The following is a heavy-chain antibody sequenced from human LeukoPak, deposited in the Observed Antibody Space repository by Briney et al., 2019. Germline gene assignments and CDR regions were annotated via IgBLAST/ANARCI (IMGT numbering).Heavy chain of an antibody. CDR1: GFTFSSDG. CDR2: IWDDGSNK. Sequence: QPGRSLRLSCTTSGFTFSSDGMHWVRQAPGKGLGWVAIIWDDGSNKYYADSVKGRFTISRDSSKNTLFLQMNSLRAENTAVYYCATDQGRGSSPLYWGQGTLVTVSS. V-gene: IGHV3-33*01. J-gene: IGHJ4*02. D-gene: IGHD1-26*01. CDR3: ATDQGRGSSPLY.